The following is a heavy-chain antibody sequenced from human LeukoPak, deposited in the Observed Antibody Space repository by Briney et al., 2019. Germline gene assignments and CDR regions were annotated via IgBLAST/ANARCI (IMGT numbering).Heavy chain of an antibody. CDR1: GYTFTSYG. Sequence: ASVKVSCKASGYTFTSYGISWVRQAPGQGLEWMGWISAYNGKTNYAQKLQGRVTMTTDTSTSTAYMELRSLRSDDTAVYYCARAIAAAEYGDYWGQGTLVTVSS. D-gene: IGHD6-13*01. V-gene: IGHV1-18*01. J-gene: IGHJ4*02. CDR2: ISAYNGKT. CDR3: ARAIAAAEYGDY.